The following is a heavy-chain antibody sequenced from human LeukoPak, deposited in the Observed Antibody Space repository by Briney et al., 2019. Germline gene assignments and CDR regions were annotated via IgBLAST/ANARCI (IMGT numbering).Heavy chain of an antibody. CDR2: ISSSSSYI. J-gene: IGHJ3*02. CDR1: GFTFSSYW. CDR3: ARDLSPSQAFDI. Sequence: GGSLRLSCAASGFTFSSYWMSWVRQAPGKGLEWVSSISSSSSYIYYADSVKGRFTISRDNAKNSLYLQMNSLRAEDTAVYYCARDLSPSQAFDIWGQGTMVTVSS. V-gene: IGHV3-21*01.